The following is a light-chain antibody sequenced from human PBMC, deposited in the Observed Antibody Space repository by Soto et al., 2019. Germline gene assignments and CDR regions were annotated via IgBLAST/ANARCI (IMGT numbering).Light chain of an antibody. CDR3: QQYENLPT. CDR1: QGISRY. CDR2: AAS. V-gene: IGKV1-9*01. J-gene: IGKJ5*01. Sequence: IQLTQSPSSLSASVGDSVTITCRASQGISRYLAWYQQKPGRAPQLLISAASTLQSGVPSRFSGSGSGTHFTLVISSLQPEDIATYYCQQYENLPTFGQGTRLEIK.